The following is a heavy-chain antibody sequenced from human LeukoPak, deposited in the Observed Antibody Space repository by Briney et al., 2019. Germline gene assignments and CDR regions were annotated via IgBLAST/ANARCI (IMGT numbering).Heavy chain of an antibody. J-gene: IGHJ4*02. CDR2: ISWNSGSI. Sequence: PGGSLRLSCAASGFTFDDYAMHWVRQAPGKGLEWVSGISWNSGSIGYADSVKGRFTISRDNAKNSLYLQMNSLRAEDTALYYCARFVGDGYNFGGYFDYWGQGTLVTVSS. D-gene: IGHD5-24*01. CDR3: ARFVGDGYNFGGYFDY. V-gene: IGHV3-9*01. CDR1: GFTFDDYA.